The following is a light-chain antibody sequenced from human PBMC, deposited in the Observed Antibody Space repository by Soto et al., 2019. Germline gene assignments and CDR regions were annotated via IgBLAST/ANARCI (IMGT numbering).Light chain of an antibody. CDR3: QQRLT. CDR2: GAS. J-gene: IGKJ4*01. V-gene: IGKV3-20*01. CDR1: QSVSSSY. Sequence: EIVLTQSPGTLSLSPGERATLSCRASQSVSSSYIAWYQQKPDQAPRLLISGASSSATGIPDKFCGSGSGIDITLTISRLEPKDFAVYYCQQRLTFGQGTKVDIK.